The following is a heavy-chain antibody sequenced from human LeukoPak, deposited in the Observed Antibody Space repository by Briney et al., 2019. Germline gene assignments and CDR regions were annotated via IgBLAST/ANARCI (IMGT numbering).Heavy chain of an antibody. J-gene: IGHJ4*02. CDR3: ARDDGYGYTVVTAQPPLGY. CDR2: IIPILGIA. Sequence: GASVRVSCKASGYTFTSYAMNWVRQAPGQGLEWMGWIIPILGIANYAQKFQGRVTITADKSTSTAYMELSSLRSEDTAVYYCARDDGYGYTVVTAQPPLGYWGQGTLVTVSS. CDR1: GYTFTSYA. V-gene: IGHV1-69*10. D-gene: IGHD4-23*01.